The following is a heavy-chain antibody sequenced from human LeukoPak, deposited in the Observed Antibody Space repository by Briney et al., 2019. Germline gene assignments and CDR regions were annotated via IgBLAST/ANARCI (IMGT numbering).Heavy chain of an antibody. J-gene: IGHJ4*02. D-gene: IGHD4/OR15-4a*01. V-gene: IGHV3-69-1*02. CDR2: ITARV. Sequence: GGSLRLSCVASGFTFTDYTLNWVRQAPGKGLEWVSSITARVTYADSVRGRFTLSRDVAKTSAFLQMNSLRAEDTAVYYCARGLTMGHFGGQGTLVTVSS. CDR1: GFTFTDYT. CDR3: ARGLTMGHF.